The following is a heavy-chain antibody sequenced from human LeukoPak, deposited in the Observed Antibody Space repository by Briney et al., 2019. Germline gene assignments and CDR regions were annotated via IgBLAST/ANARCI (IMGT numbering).Heavy chain of an antibody. J-gene: IGHJ5*02. CDR3: AREDHYYGSGSYSWFDP. CDR2: INHSGST. Sequence: PSETLSLTCAVYGRSFSGYYWSWIRQPPGKGLEWIGEINHSGSTNYNPSLKSRVTISVDTSKNQFSLKLSSVTAADTAVYYCAREDHYYGSGSYSWFDPWGQGTLVTVSS. V-gene: IGHV4-34*01. CDR1: GRSFSGYY. D-gene: IGHD3-10*01.